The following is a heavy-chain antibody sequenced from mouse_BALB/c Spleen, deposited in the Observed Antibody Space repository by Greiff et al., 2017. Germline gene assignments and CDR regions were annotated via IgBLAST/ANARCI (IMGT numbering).Heavy chain of an antibody. CDR3: ARNYGSSYDAMDY. D-gene: IGHD1-1*01. J-gene: IGHJ4*01. CDR1: GYTFTSYT. V-gene: IGHV1-4*02. Sequence: QGQLQQSAAELARPGASVKMSCKASGYTFTSYTMHWVKQRPGQGLEWIGYINPSSGYTEYNQKFKDKTTLTADKSSSTAYMQLSSLTSEDSAVYYCARNYGSSYDAMDYWGQGTSVTVSS. CDR2: INPSSGYT.